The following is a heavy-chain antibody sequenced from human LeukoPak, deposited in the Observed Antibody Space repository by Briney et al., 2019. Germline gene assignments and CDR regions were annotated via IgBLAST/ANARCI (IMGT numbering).Heavy chain of an antibody. V-gene: IGHV1-2*06. D-gene: IGHD1-26*01. CDR2: INPNSSGT. CDR3: ARDISHEGAGLDY. Sequence: ASVKVSCKASGYTFTGYYMHWVRQAPRHGLEWMGRINPNSSGTNYAQKFHSRVTMTRDTSISTAYMELSRLRSDDTAVYYCARDISHEGAGLDYWGQGTLVTVSS. J-gene: IGHJ4*02. CDR1: GYTFTGYY.